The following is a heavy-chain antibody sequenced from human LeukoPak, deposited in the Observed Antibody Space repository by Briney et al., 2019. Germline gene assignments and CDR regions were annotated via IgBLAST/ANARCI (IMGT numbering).Heavy chain of an antibody. CDR1: GFIFSSYA. CDR2: IVGSGTST. J-gene: IGHJ4*02. CDR3: AKHRGSSYGSLDY. V-gene: IGHV3-23*01. Sequence: GGSLRLSCVGSGFIFSSYAMSWVRQAPGKGLEWVSGIVGSGTSTYYADSVKGRFTVSRDNSKNTLYLQMKSLRVEDTAIYYCAKHRGSSYGSLDYWGQGILVTVSS. D-gene: IGHD5-18*01.